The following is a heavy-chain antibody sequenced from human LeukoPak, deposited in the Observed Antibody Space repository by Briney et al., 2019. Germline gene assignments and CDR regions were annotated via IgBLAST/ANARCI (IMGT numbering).Heavy chain of an antibody. CDR1: RYTFTGYY. Sequence: ASVKVSCKASRYTFTGYYMHWVRQAPGQGLEWMGWINPNSGGTNYAQKFQGRVTMTRDTSISTAYMELSRLRSDDTAVYYCARDRIGVVVPAAIPIGSDYWGQGTLVTVSS. V-gene: IGHV1-2*02. J-gene: IGHJ4*02. CDR2: INPNSGGT. D-gene: IGHD2-2*02. CDR3: ARDRIGVVVPAAIPIGSDY.